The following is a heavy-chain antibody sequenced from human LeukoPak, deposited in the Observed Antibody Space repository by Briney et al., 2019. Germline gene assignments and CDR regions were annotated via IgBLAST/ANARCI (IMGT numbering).Heavy chain of an antibody. CDR2: IYTSGST. J-gene: IGHJ5*02. CDR1: GYSITSAYY. D-gene: IGHD4-17*01. Sequence: MSSETLSLTCTVSGYSITSAYYWSWIRQPAGKGLEWIGRIYTSGSTNYNPSLKSRVTMSVDTSKNQFSLKLSSVTAADTAVYYCARGAYGDYDEDWFDPWGQGTLVTVSS. V-gene: IGHV4-4*07. CDR3: ARGAYGDYDEDWFDP.